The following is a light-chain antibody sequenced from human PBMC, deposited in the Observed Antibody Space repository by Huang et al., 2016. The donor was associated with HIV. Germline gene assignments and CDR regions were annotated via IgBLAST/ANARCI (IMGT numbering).Light chain of an antibody. CDR3: QQRNDWPPYT. CDR1: PSVTNF. V-gene: IGKV3-11*01. J-gene: IGKJ2*01. Sequence: EVVLTQSPATLSLSPGERATLSCRASPSVTNFLAWYQQKPGQSPRLLIYDASTRVTGIPPRFSGSGSGTDFTLTISSLEPEDFAVYYCQQRNDWPPYTFGQGTRLEIK. CDR2: DAS.